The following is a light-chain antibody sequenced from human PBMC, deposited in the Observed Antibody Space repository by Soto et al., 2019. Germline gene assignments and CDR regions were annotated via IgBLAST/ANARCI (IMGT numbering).Light chain of an antibody. J-gene: IGLJ1*01. V-gene: IGLV2-14*03. CDR2: DVT. CDR3: SSYTSTTTLGV. CDR1: SSALGDFNF. Sequence: QSVLAQPASVSGSPGQSITISCTGTSSALGDFNFVSWYQHHPGKAPKLIIFDVTTRPSGVSARFSGSKSGNTASLTFSGLQAEDAADYYCSSYTSTTTLGVFGTGTKLTVL.